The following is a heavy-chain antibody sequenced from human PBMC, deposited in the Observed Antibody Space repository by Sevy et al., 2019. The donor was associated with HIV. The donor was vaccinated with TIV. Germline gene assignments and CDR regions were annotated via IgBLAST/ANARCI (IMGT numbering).Heavy chain of an antibody. V-gene: IGHV3-30*18. CDR3: AKKLEPGNYFDY. CDR2: ISYDGSNK. CDR1: GFTFSSYG. Sequence: GGSLRLSCAASGFTFSSYGMHWVRQAPGKGLEWVAVISYDGSNKYYADSVKGRFTISRDNSKNTLYLQMNSLRAEDTDVYYCAKKLEPGNYFDYWGQGTLVTVSS. D-gene: IGHD1-1*01. J-gene: IGHJ4*02.